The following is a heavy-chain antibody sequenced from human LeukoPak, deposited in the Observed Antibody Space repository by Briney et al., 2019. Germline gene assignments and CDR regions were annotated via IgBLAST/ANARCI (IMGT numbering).Heavy chain of an antibody. D-gene: IGHD5-24*01. Sequence: PGGSLRLSCAASGFTFSSYWMSWVRQAPGKGLEWVANIKQDGSEKYYVDSVKGRFTISRDNAKNSLYLQMNSLRAEDTAVYYCARTREMATVREIYYFDYWGQGTLVTVSS. CDR2: IKQDGSEK. J-gene: IGHJ4*02. CDR1: GFTFSSYW. CDR3: ARTREMATVREIYYFDY. V-gene: IGHV3-7*01.